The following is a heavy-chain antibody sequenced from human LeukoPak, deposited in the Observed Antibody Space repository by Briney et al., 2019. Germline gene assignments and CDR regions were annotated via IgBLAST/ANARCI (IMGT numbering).Heavy chain of an antibody. Sequence: PVGSLRLSCAASGFTVSSNYMSCVRQAPGKGLEWVSVIYSGGSTDYADSVKGRFTISRDNSKNTLYLQMNSLRAEDTAVYYCARDWGDGYTSDAFDIWGQGTMVTVSS. D-gene: IGHD5-24*01. CDR2: IYSGGST. V-gene: IGHV3-53*01. CDR1: GFTVSSNY. CDR3: ARDWGDGYTSDAFDI. J-gene: IGHJ3*02.